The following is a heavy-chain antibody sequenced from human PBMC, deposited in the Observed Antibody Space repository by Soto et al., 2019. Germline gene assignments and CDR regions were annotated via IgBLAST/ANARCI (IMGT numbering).Heavy chain of an antibody. V-gene: IGHV1-69*01. CDR1: GGTFSSYA. Sequence: QVQLVQSGAEVKKPGSSVKVSCKASGGTFSSYAISWVRQAPGQGLEWMGGIIPIFGTANYAQKFQGRVTITADESTSTAYMELSSLRSEDTAVYYCAIEPDAQTGGDYYHDAFDIWGQGTMVTVSS. CDR3: AIEPDAQTGGDYYHDAFDI. D-gene: IGHD2-21*02. J-gene: IGHJ3*02. CDR2: IIPIFGTA.